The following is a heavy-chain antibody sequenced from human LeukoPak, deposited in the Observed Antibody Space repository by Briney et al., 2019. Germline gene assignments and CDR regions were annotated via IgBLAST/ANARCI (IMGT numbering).Heavy chain of an antibody. CDR2: ISGSGSNT. V-gene: IGHV3-23*01. CDR1: GFTFSSYA. D-gene: IGHD6-19*01. J-gene: IGHJ4*02. Sequence: GGSLRLSCAASGFTFSSYAMSWVRQAPGKGLEWSSTISGSGSNTYYADSVKGRFTISRDTSKNTLYLQMNSLRAEDAAVYYCAKGAMAVAATGRLDYWGPGTLVTVSS. CDR3: AKGAMAVAATGRLDY.